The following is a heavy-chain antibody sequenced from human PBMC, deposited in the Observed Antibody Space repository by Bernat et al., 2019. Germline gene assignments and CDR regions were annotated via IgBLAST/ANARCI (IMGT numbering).Heavy chain of an antibody. CDR3: AKVSGDYARGGFDF. J-gene: IGHJ4*02. V-gene: IGHV3-30-3*01. Sequence: QVQLVESGGGVVQPGRSLRLSCAASGFTFSSYAMHWVRQAPGKGLEWVAVISYDGSNKYYADSVKGRFTISRDNSKNTLYLQMNSLRAEDTAVYYCAKVSGDYARGGFDFWGQGTLVTVSS. D-gene: IGHD4-17*01. CDR1: GFTFSSYA. CDR2: ISYDGSNK.